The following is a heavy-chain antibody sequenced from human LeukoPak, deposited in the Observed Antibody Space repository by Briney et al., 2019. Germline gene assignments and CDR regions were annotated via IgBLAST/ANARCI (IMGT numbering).Heavy chain of an antibody. V-gene: IGHV4-34*01. D-gene: IGHD7-27*01. J-gene: IGHJ4*02. CDR3: ARGLGY. CDR2: INHSGST. Sequence: PSETLSLTCAVYGGSFSGYYWSWIRQPPGKGLEWIGEINHSGSTNYNPSLKSRVTISVDTSKNQFSLKLSSVTAADTAVYYCARGLGYWGQGTLVTLSS. CDR1: GGSFSGYY.